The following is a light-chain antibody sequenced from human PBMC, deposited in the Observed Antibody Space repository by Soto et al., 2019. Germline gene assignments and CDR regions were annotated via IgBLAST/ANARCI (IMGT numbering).Light chain of an antibody. J-gene: IGLJ3*02. CDR2: SNN. V-gene: IGLV1-44*01. CDR1: SSNIGSNT. Sequence: QSVLTQPPSASGTPGQRVTISCSGSSSNIGSNTVNWYQQHPGTAPKLLIYSNNQRPSGVPGRFFGSTSGTSASLAISGLQSDDEADYYCAAWYDSLNGWVFGGGTKLTVL. CDR3: AAWYDSLNGWV.